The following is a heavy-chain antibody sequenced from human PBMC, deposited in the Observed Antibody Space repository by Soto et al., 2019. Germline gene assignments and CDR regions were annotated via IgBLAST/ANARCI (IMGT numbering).Heavy chain of an antibody. D-gene: IGHD6-13*01. V-gene: IGHV3-53*01. Sequence: GGSLRLPCAASGLTVSSNYMGWVRQAPGKGLEWVSVIYSGGSTYYADSVKGRFTISRDNSKNTLYLQMNSLRAEDTAVYYCARVSVGAAAAASVWGQGTTVTVSS. CDR2: IYSGGST. CDR3: ARVSVGAAAAASV. J-gene: IGHJ6*02. CDR1: GLTVSSNY.